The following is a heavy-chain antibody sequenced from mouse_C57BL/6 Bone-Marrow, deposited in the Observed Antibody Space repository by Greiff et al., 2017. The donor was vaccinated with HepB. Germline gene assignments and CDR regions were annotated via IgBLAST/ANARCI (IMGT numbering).Heavy chain of an antibody. CDR3: ARRDDGYYDYAMDY. CDR1: GFTFSSYA. D-gene: IGHD2-3*01. CDR2: ISDGGSYT. J-gene: IGHJ4*01. Sequence: DVKLVESGGGLVKPGGSLKLSCAASGFTFSSYAMSWVRQTPEKRLEWVATISDGGSYTYYPDNVKGRFTISRDNAKNNLYLQMSHLKSEDTAMYYCARRDDGYYDYAMDYWGQGTSVTVSS. V-gene: IGHV5-4*03.